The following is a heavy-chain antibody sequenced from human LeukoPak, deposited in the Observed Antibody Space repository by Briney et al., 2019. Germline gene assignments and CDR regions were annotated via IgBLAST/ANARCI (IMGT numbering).Heavy chain of an antibody. D-gene: IGHD3-10*01. Sequence: PGGSLRLSCAASGLTFDDHGMSWVRQAPGKGLQWVSAINWNGDSTSYADSVKGRFTISRDNAKNSLYLQMNSLRAEDTAVYYCARDIWLGVRGVIGVFDYWGQGTLVTVSS. CDR1: GLTFDDHG. CDR2: INWNGDST. CDR3: ARDIWLGVRGVIGVFDY. J-gene: IGHJ4*02. V-gene: IGHV3-20*04.